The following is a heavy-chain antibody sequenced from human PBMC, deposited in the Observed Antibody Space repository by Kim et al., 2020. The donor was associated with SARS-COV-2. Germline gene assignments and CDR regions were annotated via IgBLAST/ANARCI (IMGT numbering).Heavy chain of an antibody. CDR2: IYYSGST. CDR1: GGSISSSSYY. Sequence: SETLSLTCTVSGGSISSSSYYWGWIRQPPGKGLEWIGSIYYSGSTYYNPSLKSRVTISVDTSKNQFSLKLSSVTAADTAVYYCASGEYYYDSSGYYRYYYYYYGMDVWGQGTTVTVSS. J-gene: IGHJ6*02. V-gene: IGHV4-39*07. CDR3: ASGEYYYDSSGYYRYYYYYYGMDV. D-gene: IGHD3-22*01.